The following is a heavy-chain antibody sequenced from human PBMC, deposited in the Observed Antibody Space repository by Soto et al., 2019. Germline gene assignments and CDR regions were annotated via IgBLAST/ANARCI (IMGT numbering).Heavy chain of an antibody. CDR1: GYTFTIYG. V-gene: IGHV1-18*04. J-gene: IGHJ3*02. Sequence: ASVKVSCKASGYTFTIYGISCVRQAPGQWLECMGWISAYNGNTNYAQKLQGRVTMTTDTSTSTAYMELRSLRSDDTAVYYCARGITMVRGVIRPPPPNAFDIWGQGTMVTVSS. CDR3: ARGITMVRGVIRPPPPNAFDI. CDR2: ISAYNGNT. D-gene: IGHD3-10*01.